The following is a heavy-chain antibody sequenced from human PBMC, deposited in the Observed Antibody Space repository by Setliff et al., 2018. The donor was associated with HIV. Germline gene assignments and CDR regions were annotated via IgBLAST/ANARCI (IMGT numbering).Heavy chain of an antibody. V-gene: IGHV1-24*01. CDR3: ARFLDHDYGDYRTYYFDF. Sequence: ASVKVSCKVSGYTLTELSVHWVRQAPGEGLEWMGGFDPEDGNTGYSQKFQGRVTMTRNTSISTAYMELSSLRSEDTAVYYCARFLDHDYGDYRTYYFDFWGQGTLVTVSS. J-gene: IGHJ4*02. CDR1: GYTLTELS. D-gene: IGHD4-17*01. CDR2: FDPEDGNT.